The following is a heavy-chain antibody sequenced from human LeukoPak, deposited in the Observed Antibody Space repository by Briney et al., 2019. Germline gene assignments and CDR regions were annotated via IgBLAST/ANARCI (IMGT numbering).Heavy chain of an antibody. CDR2: IRYDGSNK. Sequence: GGSLRLSCAASGFTFSSYGMHWVHQAPGKGLEWVAFIRYDGSNKYYADSVKGRFTISRDNSKNTLYLQMNSLRAEDTAVYYCAKEAHYDFFGEYWGQGSLVTVSS. CDR1: GFTFSSYG. J-gene: IGHJ4*02. D-gene: IGHD3-3*01. CDR3: AKEAHYDFFGEY. V-gene: IGHV3-30*02.